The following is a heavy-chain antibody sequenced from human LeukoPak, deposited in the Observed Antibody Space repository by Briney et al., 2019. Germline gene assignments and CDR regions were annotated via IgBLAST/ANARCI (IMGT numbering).Heavy chain of an antibody. CDR3: ARVRLRLGELSLWYYYYYGMDV. Sequence: SETLSLTCTVSGGSISSSSYYWGWIRQPPGKGLEWIGSIYYSGSTYYNPSLKSRVTISVDTSKNQFSLKLSSVTAADTAVYYCARVRLRLGELSLWYYYYYGMDVWGQGTTVTVSS. D-gene: IGHD3-16*02. V-gene: IGHV4-39*01. CDR1: GGSISSSSYY. J-gene: IGHJ6*02. CDR2: IYYSGST.